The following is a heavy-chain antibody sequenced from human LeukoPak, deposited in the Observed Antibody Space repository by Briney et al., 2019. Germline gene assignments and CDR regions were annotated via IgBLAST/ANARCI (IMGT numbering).Heavy chain of an antibody. CDR1: GGSISSYY. J-gene: IGHJ6*02. CDR3: ARLRFTDYYYYGMDV. D-gene: IGHD3-10*01. V-gene: IGHV4-59*08. CDR2: IYYSGST. Sequence: SETLSLTCTASGGSISSYYWSWIRQPPGKGLEWIGYIYYSGSTNYNPSLKSRVTISVDTSKNQFSLKLSSVTAADTAVYYCARLRFTDYYYYGMDVWGQGTTVTISS.